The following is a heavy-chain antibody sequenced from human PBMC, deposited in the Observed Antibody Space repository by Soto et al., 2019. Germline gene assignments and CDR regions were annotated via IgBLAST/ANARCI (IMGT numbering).Heavy chain of an antibody. Sequence: ASVKVSCKASGYTFTSYGINWLRQAPGRGLEWMGWINPGNGNTKYSQQFQGRVIIDRDTSASTAYMELSSLRAEDTAVYYCARDGLVPGMDVWGQGTTVTVSS. CDR3: ARDGLVPGMDV. D-gene: IGHD1-26*01. V-gene: IGHV1-3*01. CDR2: INPGNGNT. J-gene: IGHJ6*02. CDR1: GYTFTSYG.